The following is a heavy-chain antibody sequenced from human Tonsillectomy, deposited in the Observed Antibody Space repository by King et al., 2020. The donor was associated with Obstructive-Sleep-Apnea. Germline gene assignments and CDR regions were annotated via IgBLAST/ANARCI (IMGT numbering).Heavy chain of an antibody. CDR2: ISWDGGST. D-gene: IGHD2-2*01. J-gene: IGHJ6*02. V-gene: IGHV3-43D*03. CDR1: GFTFDDYA. CDR3: AKELYCSSTSCSGMDV. Sequence: VQLVESGGVVVQPGGSLRLSCAASGFTFDDYAMHWVRQAPGKGLEWVSLISWDGGSTYYADSVKGRFTISRDNSKNSLYLQMNSLRAEDTALYYCAKELYCSSTSCSGMDVWGQGTTVTVSS.